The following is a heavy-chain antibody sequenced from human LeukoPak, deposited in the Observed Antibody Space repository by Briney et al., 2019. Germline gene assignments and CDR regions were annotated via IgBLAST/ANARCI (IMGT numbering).Heavy chain of an antibody. CDR3: ARGGYYGSGSYWLGKFDP. CDR1: GYSISSNYY. J-gene: IGHJ5*02. D-gene: IGHD3-10*01. V-gene: IGHV4-38-2*02. CDR2: IYHPVDT. Sequence: SETLSLTCTVSGYSISSNYYWAWIRQPPGKGLEWIGSIYHPVDTSYNPSLKSRITMSVDTSKNQYSLNLSSVTAADTAVYYCARGGYYGSGSYWLGKFDPWGQGTLVTVSS.